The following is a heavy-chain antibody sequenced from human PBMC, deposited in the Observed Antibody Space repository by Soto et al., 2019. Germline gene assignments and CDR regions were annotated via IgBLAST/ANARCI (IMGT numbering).Heavy chain of an antibody. CDR1: GFTFSSYA. CDR2: ISYDGSNK. Sequence: QVQLVESGGGVVQPGRSLRLSCAASGFTFSSYAMHWVRQAPGTGLEWVAVISYDGSNKYYADSVKGRFTISRDNSKNTLYLQMNSLRAEDTAVYYCARDRGREVVAATADYWGQGTLVTVSS. V-gene: IGHV3-30-3*01. D-gene: IGHD2-15*01. J-gene: IGHJ4*02. CDR3: ARDRGREVVAATADY.